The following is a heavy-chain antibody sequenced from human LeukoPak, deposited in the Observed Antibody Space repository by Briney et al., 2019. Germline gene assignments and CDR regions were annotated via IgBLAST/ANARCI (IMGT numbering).Heavy chain of an antibody. J-gene: IGHJ5*02. D-gene: IGHD2-2*01. Sequence: SETLSLTCAVSGGTFSGYYWTWIRQPPGKGLEWIGEINHRGRTNYNPSLKSRVTISVNTSRNQFFLKLSSVTAADTAVYYCARPLGYCSNSRCPQSWFDPWGQGTLVTVPS. CDR1: GGTFSGYY. CDR2: INHRGRT. CDR3: ARPLGYCSNSRCPQSWFDP. V-gene: IGHV4-34*01.